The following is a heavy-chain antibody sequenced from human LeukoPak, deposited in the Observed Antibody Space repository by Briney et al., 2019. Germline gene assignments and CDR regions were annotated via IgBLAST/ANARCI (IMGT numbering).Heavy chain of an antibody. CDR2: INPNNGGA. CDR1: GYTFTGYY. J-gene: IGHJ3*02. V-gene: IGHV1-2*02. Sequence: ASVKVSCKASGYTFTGYYIHWVRQAPGQGLEWMGWINPNNGGANYAQKFQGRVTMTRDTSISTAYMELSRLTSDDTAVYYCQSTDDAFDIWGQGTMVTVSS. D-gene: IGHD2-2*01. CDR3: QSTDDAFDI.